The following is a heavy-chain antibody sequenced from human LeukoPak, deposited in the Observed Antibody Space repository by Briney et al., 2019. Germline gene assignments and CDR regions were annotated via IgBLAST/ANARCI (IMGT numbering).Heavy chain of an antibody. J-gene: IGHJ5*02. D-gene: IGHD2-2*01. V-gene: IGHV1-69*13. Sequence: SVKVSCKASGGTFSSYAISWVRQAPGQGLEWMGGIIPIFGTTNYAQKFQGRVTITADGSTSTAYMELSSLRSEDTAVYYCARVFGCSSIYCYNWFDPWGQGTLVTVSS. CDR2: IIPIFGTT. CDR1: GGTFSSYA. CDR3: ARVFGCSSIYCYNWFDP.